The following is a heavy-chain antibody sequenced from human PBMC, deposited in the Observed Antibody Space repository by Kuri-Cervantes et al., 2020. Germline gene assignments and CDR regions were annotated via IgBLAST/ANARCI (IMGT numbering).Heavy chain of an antibody. J-gene: IGHJ3*02. D-gene: IGHD3-10*01. CDR3: AKDRVRGVIITGAFDI. V-gene: IGHV3-43D*04. CDR2: ISWDGGST. Sequence: GESLKISCAASGFTFDDYAMHWVRQAPGKGLEWVSLISWDGGSTYYADSVKGRFTISRDNSKNPLYLQMNSLRAEDTAVYSCAKDRVRGVIITGAFDIWGQGTMVTVSS. CDR1: GFTFDDYA.